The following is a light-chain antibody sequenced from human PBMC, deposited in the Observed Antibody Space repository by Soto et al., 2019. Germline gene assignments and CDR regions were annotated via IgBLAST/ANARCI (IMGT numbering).Light chain of an antibody. CDR2: GAS. CDR3: QQYGSSPGFT. V-gene: IGKV3-20*01. CDR1: QSVSSSY. Sequence: EIVLTQSPGTLSLSPGERATLSCRASQSVSSSYLAWYQQKPGQAPRLLIYGASSRATGNPARFSGSGSGTDFTLTISRLEPEDFAVYYCQQYGSSPGFTFGPGTKVDIK. J-gene: IGKJ3*01.